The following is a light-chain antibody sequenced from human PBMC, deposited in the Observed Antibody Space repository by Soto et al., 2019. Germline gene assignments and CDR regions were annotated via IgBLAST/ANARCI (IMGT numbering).Light chain of an antibody. V-gene: IGKV3-20*01. CDR2: GAS. CDR3: QQYGSSPPYT. CDR1: QSVSSSY. J-gene: IGKJ2*01. Sequence: EIELTQSPGTLSLSPGERATLSCRASQSVSSSYLAWYQQKRGQATRLLIYGASSRATGSPDRFSGSGSGTDFTLTISRLEPEDFSVYYCQQYGSSPPYTFGQGTKLEIK.